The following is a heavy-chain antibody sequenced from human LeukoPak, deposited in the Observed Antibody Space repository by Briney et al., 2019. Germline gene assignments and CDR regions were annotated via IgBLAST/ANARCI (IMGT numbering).Heavy chain of an antibody. D-gene: IGHD2-2*03. CDR2: ISGSGSGT. V-gene: IGHV3-23*01. CDR3: ATHGSAHYYMDV. CDR1: GFTFSSYG. J-gene: IGHJ6*03. Sequence: GGSLRLSCAASGFTFSSYGMSWVRQAPGKGLEWVSGISGSGSGTYYADSVKGRFTISRDNSKNTLHLQMNSLRAEDTAVYYCATHGSAHYYMDVWGKGPRSPSP.